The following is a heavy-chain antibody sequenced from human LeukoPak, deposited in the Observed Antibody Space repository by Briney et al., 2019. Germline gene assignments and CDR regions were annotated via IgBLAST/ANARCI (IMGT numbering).Heavy chain of an antibody. J-gene: IGHJ5*01. V-gene: IGHV4-34*01. CDR1: GASFNTYY. D-gene: IGHD2-8*01. CDR2: VKHDGDT. Sequence: SETLSLTCAVSGASFNTYYWTWIRQSPDKGLEWIGEVKHDGDTNVNPSLRSGVVMSVDASKNQFSLKMTSVTAADTAIYFCARGPVALPNDRLSLFFDFWGQGTLVTVSS. CDR3: ARGPVALPNDRLSLFFDF.